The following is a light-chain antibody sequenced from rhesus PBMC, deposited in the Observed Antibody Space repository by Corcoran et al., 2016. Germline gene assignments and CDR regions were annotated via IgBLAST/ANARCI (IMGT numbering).Light chain of an antibody. J-gene: IGKJ4*01. CDR1: QRVMNW. CDR2: RAS. V-gene: IGKV1-22*01. CDR3: QQYTRGPLT. Sequence: DIQMTQSPSSLSASVGDTVTISCRASQRVMNWLAWYQQKPGKAPKLLIYRASQLQSGVPSRFSGGVSGTDGTLTISSLQSEDFATYFCQQYTRGPLTFGGGTKVDLK.